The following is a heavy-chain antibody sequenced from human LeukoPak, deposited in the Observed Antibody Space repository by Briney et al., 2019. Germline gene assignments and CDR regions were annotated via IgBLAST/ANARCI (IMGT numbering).Heavy chain of an antibody. CDR1: GFTFDDYG. CDR2: ISWNSRDI. V-gene: IGHV3-9*01. J-gene: IGHJ4*02. D-gene: IGHD3-22*01. Sequence: GGSLRLSCAASGFTFDDYGMHWVRQAPGKGLEWVSGISWNSRDIGYVDFVKGRFTISRDNAKNSLYLQMNSLRAEDTALYYCATPLDYYDSSGYHQGGDWGQGTLVTVSS. CDR3: ATPLDYYDSSGYHQGGD.